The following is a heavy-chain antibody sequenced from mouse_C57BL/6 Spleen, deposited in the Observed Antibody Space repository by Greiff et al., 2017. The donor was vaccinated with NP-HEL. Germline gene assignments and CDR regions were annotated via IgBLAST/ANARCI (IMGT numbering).Heavy chain of an antibody. CDR3: ARNSLRYPHYYAMDY. CDR1: GYTFTDYY. V-gene: IGHV1-26*01. Sequence: EVQLQQSGPELVKPGASVKISCKASGYTFTDYYMNWVKQSHGKSLEWIGDINPNNGGTSYNQKFKGKATLTVDKSSSTAYMELRSLTSEDSAVYYCARNSLRYPHYYAMDYWGQGTSVTVSS. CDR2: INPNNGGT. D-gene: IGHD1-1*01. J-gene: IGHJ4*01.